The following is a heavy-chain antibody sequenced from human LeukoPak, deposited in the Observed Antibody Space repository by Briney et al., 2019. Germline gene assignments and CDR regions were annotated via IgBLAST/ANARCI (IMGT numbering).Heavy chain of an antibody. CDR1: GFTFSSYD. CDR3: AWRLSGMDV. Sequence: AGGSLRLSCAASGFTFSSYDMNWARQAPGKGLEWVSYISSSGSTIYYADSVKGRFTISRDNAKNSLYLQMNSLRAEDTAVYYCAWRLSGMDVWGQGTTVTVSS. J-gene: IGHJ6*02. D-gene: IGHD5-12*01. CDR2: ISSSGSTI. V-gene: IGHV3-48*03.